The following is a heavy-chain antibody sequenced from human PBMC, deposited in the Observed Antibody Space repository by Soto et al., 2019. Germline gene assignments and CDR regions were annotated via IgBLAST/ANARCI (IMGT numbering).Heavy chain of an antibody. CDR3: ANGRATYGLLTHDY. CDR2: LTGSSSNT. Sequence: EVHLLESGGGLVQPGGSLRLSCAASGFSFRNYAMSWVRQAPGKGLEWISTLTGSSSNTYYADSVKGRFAISRDNSRNTLSLQMHSLTAEDTAVYYCANGRATYGLLTHDYWGQGTLVTVSS. D-gene: IGHD3-9*01. CDR1: GFSFRNYA. J-gene: IGHJ4*02. V-gene: IGHV3-23*01.